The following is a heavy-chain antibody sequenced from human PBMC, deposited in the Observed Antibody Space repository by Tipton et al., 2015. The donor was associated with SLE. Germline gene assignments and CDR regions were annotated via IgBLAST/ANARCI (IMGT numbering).Heavy chain of an antibody. CDR1: GGSFSGYY. CDR2: VNHLGTI. V-gene: IGHV4-34*01. Sequence: TLSLTCDVNGGSFSGYYWSWIRQSPGKGLEWIGEVNHLGTIYYNASLKSRATISIDTSKSHLSLKMTSVTAADTAVYYCARDHYGSLDYWGQGMLVTVSS. J-gene: IGHJ4*02. CDR3: ARDHYGSLDY. D-gene: IGHD3-16*01.